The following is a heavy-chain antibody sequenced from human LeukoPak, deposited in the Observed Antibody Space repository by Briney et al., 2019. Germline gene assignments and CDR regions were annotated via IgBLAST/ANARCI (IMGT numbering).Heavy chain of an antibody. J-gene: IGHJ5*02. CDR1: GGSICSYY. D-gene: IGHD3-22*01. CDR3: ARGQDGGYYDSSGYPPGVNWFDP. CDR2: IYYSGST. V-gene: IGHV4-59*01. Sequence: SETLSLTCTVSGGSICSYYWSWIRQPPGKGLEWIGYIYYSGSTNYNPSLKSRVTISVDTSKNQFSLKLSSVTAADTAVYYCARGQDGGYYDSSGYPPGVNWFDPWGQGTLVTVSS.